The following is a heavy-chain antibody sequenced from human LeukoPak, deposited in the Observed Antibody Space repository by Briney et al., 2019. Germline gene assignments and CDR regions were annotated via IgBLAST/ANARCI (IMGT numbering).Heavy chain of an antibody. J-gene: IGHJ6*02. CDR3: ARGGIRFLEWLFEPTADYYGMDV. Sequence: ASVKVSCKASGYTFTSYDTNWVRQATGQGLEWMGWMNPNSGNTGYAQKFQGRVTMTRNTSISTAYMELSSLRSEDTAVYYCARGGIRFLEWLFEPTADYYGMDVWGQGTTVTVSS. CDR1: GYTFTSYD. CDR2: MNPNSGNT. D-gene: IGHD3-3*01. V-gene: IGHV1-8*01.